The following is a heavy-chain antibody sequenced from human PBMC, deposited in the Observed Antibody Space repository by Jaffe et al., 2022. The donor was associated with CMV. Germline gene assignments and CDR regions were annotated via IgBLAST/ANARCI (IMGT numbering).Heavy chain of an antibody. J-gene: IGHJ4*02. D-gene: IGHD5-12*01. CDR2: IWYDGSNK. Sequence: QVQLVESGGGVVQPGRSLRLSCAASGFTFSSYGMHWVRQAPGKGLEWVAVIWYDGSNKYYADSVKGRFTISRDNSKNTLYLQMNSLRAEDTAVYYCARIQEMATIAYSDYWGQGTLVTVSS. V-gene: IGHV3-33*08. CDR3: ARIQEMATIAYSDY. CDR1: GFTFSSYG.